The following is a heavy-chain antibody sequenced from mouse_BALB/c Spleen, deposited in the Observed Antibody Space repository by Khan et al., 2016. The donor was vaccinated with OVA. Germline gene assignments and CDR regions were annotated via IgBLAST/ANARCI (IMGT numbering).Heavy chain of an antibody. CDR2: INPRSGYT. D-gene: IGHD2-14*01. J-gene: IGHJ4*01. V-gene: IGHV1-4*01. CDR3: ARRTTGYTMDY. Sequence: QVQLKQSGAELARPGASVRMSCKASGYTFTSNTMHWVKQRPGRGLEWIGYINPRSGYTNYNQNFKDKATLTADKSSSTAYMQLSSLTSEDSAVDYCARRTTGYTMDYWGQGTSVTVSS. CDR1: GYTFTSNT.